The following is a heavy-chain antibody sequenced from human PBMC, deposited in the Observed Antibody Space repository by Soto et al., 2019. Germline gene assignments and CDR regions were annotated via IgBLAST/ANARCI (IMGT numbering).Heavy chain of an antibody. CDR2: IYWDDDK. D-gene: IGHD6-6*01. V-gene: IGHV2-5*02. CDR1: GFSLSTDDVG. Sequence: SGPTLVNPTQTLTLTCTFSGFSLSTDDVGVGWIRQPPGKALDWLAVIYWDDDKRYSPSLKSRLTITKDTSKNQVLLTMTNMDPVDTATYFCPRSKYSIPSFDYWGQGALVTVSS. CDR3: PRSKYSIPSFDY. J-gene: IGHJ4*02.